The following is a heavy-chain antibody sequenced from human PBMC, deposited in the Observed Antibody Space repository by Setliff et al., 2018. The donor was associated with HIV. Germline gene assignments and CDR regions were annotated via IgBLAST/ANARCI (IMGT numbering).Heavy chain of an antibody. V-gene: IGHV4-38-2*01. CDR2: IYTSGST. D-gene: IGHD6-13*01. CDR1: GYSISSGYY. CDR3: ARGAIAAAGDFDY. Sequence: SETLSLTCAVSGYSISSGYYWGWIRQPPGRGLEWIGHIYTSGSTNYNPSLKSRVTMSVDTSKNQFSLRLSSVTAADTAVYYCARGAIAAAGDFDYWGQGTLVTAPQ. J-gene: IGHJ4*02.